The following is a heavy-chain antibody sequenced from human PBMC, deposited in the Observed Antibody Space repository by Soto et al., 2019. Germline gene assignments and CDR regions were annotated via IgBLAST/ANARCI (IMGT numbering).Heavy chain of an antibody. CDR3: ARHSRYGSGSPNIDY. Sequence: SETLSLTCTVSGGSISSSSYYWGWIRQPPGKGLEWIGSIYYSGSTYYNPSLKSRVTISVDTSKNQFSLKLSSVTAADTAVYYCARHSRYGSGSPNIDYWGQGTLVTVSS. CDR1: GGSISSSSYY. D-gene: IGHD3-10*01. J-gene: IGHJ4*02. V-gene: IGHV4-39*01. CDR2: IYYSGST.